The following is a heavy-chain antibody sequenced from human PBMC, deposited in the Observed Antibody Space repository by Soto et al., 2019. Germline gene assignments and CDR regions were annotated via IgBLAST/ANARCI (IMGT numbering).Heavy chain of an antibody. Sequence: QLQLQESGPGLVKPSETLSLTCTVSGGSISSSSYYWGWIRQPPGKGLEWIGSIYYSGSTYYNPSLKSRVTISVDTSKNQFSLKLSSVTAADTAVYYCARRVAAAGSSGAEYFQHWGQGTLVTVSS. D-gene: IGHD6-13*01. J-gene: IGHJ1*01. CDR2: IYYSGST. CDR3: ARRVAAAGSSGAEYFQH. V-gene: IGHV4-39*01. CDR1: GGSISSSSYY.